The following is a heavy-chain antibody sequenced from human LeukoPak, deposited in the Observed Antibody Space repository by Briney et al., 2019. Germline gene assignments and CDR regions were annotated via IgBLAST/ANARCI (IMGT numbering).Heavy chain of an antibody. V-gene: IGHV4-34*01. CDR2: INHSGST. J-gene: IGHJ4*02. D-gene: IGHD3-22*01. Sequence: SETLSLTCAVYGGSFSGYYWSWIRQPPGKGLEWVGEINHSGSTNYNPSLKSRVTISVDTSKNQFSLKLSSVTAAGTAVYYCARGTPYYYDSSGLGYWGERTLVTVSS. CDR1: GGSFSGYY. CDR3: ARGTPYYYDSSGLGY.